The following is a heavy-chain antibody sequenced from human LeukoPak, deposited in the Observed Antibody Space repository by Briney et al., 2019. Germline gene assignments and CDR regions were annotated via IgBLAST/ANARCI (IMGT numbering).Heavy chain of an antibody. CDR3: ASQRGHYDYVWGSYRYTGFIY. V-gene: IGHV4-59*08. CDR2: IYYSGST. D-gene: IGHD3-16*02. J-gene: IGHJ4*02. Sequence: SETLSLTCTVSGGSISSYYWSWIRQPPGKGLEWIGYIYYSGSTNYNPSLKSRVTISVDTSKNQFSLKLSSVTAADTAVYYCASQRGHYDYVWGSYRYTGFIYWGRGTLVTVSS. CDR1: GGSISSYY.